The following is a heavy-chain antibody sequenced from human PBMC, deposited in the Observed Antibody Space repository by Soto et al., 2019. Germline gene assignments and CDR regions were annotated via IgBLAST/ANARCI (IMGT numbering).Heavy chain of an antibody. CDR1: GVNIGSDGHS. CDR3: ARGRSDYYYGMDV. J-gene: IGHJ6*02. CDR2: IYYSGST. D-gene: IGHD3-3*01. Sequence: PSETQSLTSAVSGVNIGSDGHSWSWIRQPPGKGLEWLGHIYYSGSTYYNPSLKSRVTISVDGSKNQFSLTLSSVTAADTAVYYCARGRSDYYYGMDVWGQGTTVTVS. V-gene: IGHV4-30-2*01.